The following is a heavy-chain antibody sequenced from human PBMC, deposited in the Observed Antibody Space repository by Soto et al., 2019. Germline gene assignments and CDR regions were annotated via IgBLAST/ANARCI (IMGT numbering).Heavy chain of an antibody. CDR3: ARVNYLAFGGVKGMDV. Sequence: GGSLRLSCAASGFTFSSYSMNWVRQAPGKGLEWVSSISSSSSYIYYADAVKGRFTISRDNAKNLRYLHMNSLRAEDTAGYYCARVNYLAFGGVKGMDVWGQGTTVTVSS. CDR1: GFTFSSYS. V-gene: IGHV3-21*01. J-gene: IGHJ6*02. D-gene: IGHD3-16*01. CDR2: ISSSSSYI.